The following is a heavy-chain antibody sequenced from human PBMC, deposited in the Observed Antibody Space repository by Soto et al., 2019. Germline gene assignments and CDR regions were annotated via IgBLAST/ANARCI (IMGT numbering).Heavy chain of an antibody. D-gene: IGHD3-10*01. CDR1: GGTFSSYA. CDR3: ARVTSMVRGVIDNWFDP. CDR2: IIPMYGPA. J-gene: IGHJ5*02. V-gene: IGHV1-69*01. Sequence: SVKVSCKASGGTFSSYAIHWVRQAPVQGLEWMGGIIPMYGPAKYAQRFQGRVTNTADESTTTVYMELTRLTSQDTAVYYCARVTSMVRGVIDNWFDPWGHGTLVTVSS.